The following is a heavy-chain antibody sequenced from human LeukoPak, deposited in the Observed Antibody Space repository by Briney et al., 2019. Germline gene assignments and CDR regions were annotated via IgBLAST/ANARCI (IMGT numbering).Heavy chain of an antibody. J-gene: IGHJ4*02. CDR3: AKAPGNFYVSGSYEAY. V-gene: IGHV3-23*01. Sequence: QPGGSLLLSCASSGFLIDDSAMHWGRQAPGKGLEWGSGISGSGGRTHYADSVKGRFTISRDTSKNTLYLQMNSLRAEDTAVYYCAKAPGNFYVSGSYEAYWAQGTLVTVSS. CDR2: ISGSGGRT. D-gene: IGHD3-16*01. CDR1: GFLIDDSA.